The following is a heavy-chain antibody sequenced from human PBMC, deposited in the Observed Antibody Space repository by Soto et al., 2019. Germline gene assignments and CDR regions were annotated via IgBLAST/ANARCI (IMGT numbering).Heavy chain of an antibody. D-gene: IGHD1-1*01. CDR3: ARDRIPRTGYYYYYYGMDV. J-gene: IGHJ6*02. V-gene: IGHV6-1*01. CDR1: GDSVSSTSAA. CDR2: TYYRSKWYN. Sequence: KQSQTLSLTCAISGDSVSSTSAAWNWIRQSPSRGLEWLGRTYYRSKWYNDYAVSVKSRISINPDTSKNQFSLQLNSVTPEDTAVYYWARDRIPRTGYYYYYYGMDVWGQGTTVTVSS.